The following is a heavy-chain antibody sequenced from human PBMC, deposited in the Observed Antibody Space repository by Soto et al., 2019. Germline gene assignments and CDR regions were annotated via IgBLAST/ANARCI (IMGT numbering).Heavy chain of an antibody. V-gene: IGHV4-39*01. D-gene: IGHD1-26*01. CDR3: ARHGSNSGSYSEYFQH. CDR2: IYYSGNT. Sequence: SETLSLTCPVSGGSISSSSYYWGWIRQPPGKGLEWIGSIYYSGNTYYNPSLKSRVTISVDTSKNQFSLKLSSVTAAETAVYYCARHGSNSGSYSEYFQHWGQGTLVTVSS. J-gene: IGHJ1*01. CDR1: GGSISSSSYY.